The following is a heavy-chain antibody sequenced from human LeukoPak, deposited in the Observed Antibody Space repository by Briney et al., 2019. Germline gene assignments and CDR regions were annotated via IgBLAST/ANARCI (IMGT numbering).Heavy chain of an antibody. CDR1: GYTFTSYG. J-gene: IGHJ3*02. CDR2: ISAYNGNT. Sequence: ASVKVSCKASGYTFTSYGFSWVRQAPGQGLEWMGWISAYNGNTNYAQKLQGRVTMTTDTSTSTAYMELRSLRSDDTAVYYCARGTIGHCSSTSCSDAFDIWGQGTMVTVSS. V-gene: IGHV1-18*01. D-gene: IGHD2-2*01. CDR3: ARGTIGHCSSTSCSDAFDI.